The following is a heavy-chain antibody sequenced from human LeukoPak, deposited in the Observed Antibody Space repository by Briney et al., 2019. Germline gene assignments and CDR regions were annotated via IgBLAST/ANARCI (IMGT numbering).Heavy chain of an antibody. V-gene: IGHV4-39*01. CDR1: GGSISSSSYY. D-gene: IGHD2-21*02. CDR3: ARTAQDFYYYYMDV. CDR2: IYYSGST. J-gene: IGHJ6*03. Sequence: SETLSLTCTVSGGSISSSSYYWGWIRQPPGKGLEWIGSIYYSGSTYYNPSLKSRVTISVDTSKNQFSLKLSSVTAADTAVYYCARTAQDFYYYYMDVWGKGTTVTISS.